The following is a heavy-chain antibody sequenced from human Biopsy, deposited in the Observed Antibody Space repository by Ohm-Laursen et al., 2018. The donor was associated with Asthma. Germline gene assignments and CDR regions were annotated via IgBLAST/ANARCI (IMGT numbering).Heavy chain of an antibody. CDR1: GFTFSSYA. J-gene: IGHJ4*02. CDR3: ARGDSSGWSHYYFDY. CDR2: ISGSGGST. V-gene: IGHV3-23*01. Sequence: SLRLSCAASGFTFSSYAMSWVRQAPGKGLEWVSAISGSGGSTYYADSVKCRFTISRDNSKNTLYLQMNSLRAEDTAVYYCARGDSSGWSHYYFDYWGQGTLVTVSS. D-gene: IGHD6-19*01.